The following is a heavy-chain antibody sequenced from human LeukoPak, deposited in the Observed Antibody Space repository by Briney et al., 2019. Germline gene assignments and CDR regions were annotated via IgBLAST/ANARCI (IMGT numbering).Heavy chain of an antibody. CDR1: GLTFSTSG. D-gene: IGHD1-14*01. CDR3: ATETNGRHYDY. CDR2: IGPTGSDR. Sequence: PGGSLRLSCTASGLTFSTSGFNWVRQAPGKGLEWVASIGPTGSDRYHADSIKGRFTTSRDNANNFLYLQMNSLRAEGTAVYYCATETNGRHYDYWGQGTLLTVSS. J-gene: IGHJ4*02. V-gene: IGHV3-21*06.